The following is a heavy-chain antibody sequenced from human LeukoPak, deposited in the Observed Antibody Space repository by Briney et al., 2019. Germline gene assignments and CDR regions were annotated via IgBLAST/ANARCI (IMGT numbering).Heavy chain of an antibody. CDR2: IYYSGST. Sequence: SETLSLTCTVSGGSISSSSYYWGWLRQPPGKGLEWIGSIYYSGSTYYNPSLKSRVTISVDTSKNQFSLKLSSVTAADTAVYYCARTPRDFIVVPAAISGAFDIWGQGTMVTVSS. V-gene: IGHV4-39*01. D-gene: IGHD2-2*01. CDR3: ARTPRDFIVVPAAISGAFDI. J-gene: IGHJ3*02. CDR1: GGSISSSSYY.